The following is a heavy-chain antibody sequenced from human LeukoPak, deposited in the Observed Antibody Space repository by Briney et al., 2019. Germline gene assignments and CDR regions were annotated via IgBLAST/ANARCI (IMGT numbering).Heavy chain of an antibody. CDR3: ARRLDGTSQDY. V-gene: IGHV3-21*04. CDR2: ISTSSSSSSYI. J-gene: IGHJ4*02. Sequence: GGSLRLSCVVSGFTFSSYHMNWVRQAPGKGLEWVSSISTSSSSSSYIYYADSVTGRFTISRDNAKNSLSLQMNSLRAEDTAVYYCARRLDGTSQDYWGQGTLVTVSS. CDR1: GFTFSSYH. D-gene: IGHD3-16*01.